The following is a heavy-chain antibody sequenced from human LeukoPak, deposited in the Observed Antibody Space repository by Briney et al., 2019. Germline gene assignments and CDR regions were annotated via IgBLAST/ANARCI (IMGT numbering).Heavy chain of an antibody. V-gene: IGHV3-74*01. CDR3: AKPPITMVRGAFDY. CDR1: GFTFSSYW. D-gene: IGHD3-10*01. CDR2: FNSDGSST. Sequence: GGSLRLSCAASGFTFSSYWMHWVRQAPGKGLVWVSRFNSDGSSTRYADSVKGRFTISRDNSKNTLYLQMNSLRAEDTAVYYCAKPPITMVRGAFDYWGQGTLVTVSS. J-gene: IGHJ4*02.